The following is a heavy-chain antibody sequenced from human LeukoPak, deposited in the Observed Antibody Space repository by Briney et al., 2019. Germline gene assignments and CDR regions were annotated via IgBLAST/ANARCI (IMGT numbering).Heavy chain of an antibody. CDR2: IKQDGSEQ. Sequence: PGGSLRLSCATSGFTFSSYWMSWVRQAPGKRLEWVANIKQDGSEQYYVDSVKGRFTISRDNAKNSLYLQMNSLRAEDTAVYYCARRALTMARGPRPYYFDYWGQGTLVTVSS. CDR1: GFTFSSYW. D-gene: IGHD3-10*01. J-gene: IGHJ4*02. CDR3: ARRALTMARGPRPYYFDY. V-gene: IGHV3-7*01.